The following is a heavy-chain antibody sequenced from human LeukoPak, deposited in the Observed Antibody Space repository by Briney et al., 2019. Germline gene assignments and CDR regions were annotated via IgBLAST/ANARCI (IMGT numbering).Heavy chain of an antibody. CDR2: MNPNSGNT. J-gene: IGHJ3*02. D-gene: IGHD3-22*01. Sequence: ASVKVSCKASGYTFTSYDINWVRQATGQGLEWMGWMNPNSGNTGYAQKFQGRVTMTRNTSISTAYMELSSLRSEDTAVYYCARLPYYYDSSGHYTGAFDIWGQGTMVTVSS. V-gene: IGHV1-8*01. CDR3: ARLPYYYDSSGHYTGAFDI. CDR1: GYTFTSYD.